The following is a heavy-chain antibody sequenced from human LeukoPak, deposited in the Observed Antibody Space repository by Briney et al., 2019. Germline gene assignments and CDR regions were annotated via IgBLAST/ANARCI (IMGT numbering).Heavy chain of an antibody. CDR1: GGSFSGYY. J-gene: IGHJ4*02. CDR3: AAHFPENPFDY. V-gene: IGHV4-34*01. Sequence: SETLSLTCAVYGGSFSGYYWSWIRQPPGKGLEWIGEINHSGSTNYNPSLKSRVTISVDTSKNQFFLKLSSVTAADTAVYYCAAHFPENPFDYWGQGTLVTVSS. CDR2: INHSGST.